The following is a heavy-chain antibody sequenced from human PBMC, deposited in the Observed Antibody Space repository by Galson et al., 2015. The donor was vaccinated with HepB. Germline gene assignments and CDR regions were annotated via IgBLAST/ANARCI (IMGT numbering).Heavy chain of an antibody. V-gene: IGHV3-13*01. J-gene: IGHJ6*03. Sequence: LRLSCAASGFPFSSYDMHWVRQGTGKGLEWVSAINTVGDTFYEDSVKGRFTISRENAKNSLYPHMSSLTAGDTAIFYCERALPGTGWNYIDVWGKGTTVIVSS. CDR3: ERALPGTGWNYIDV. D-gene: IGHD6-19*01. CDR1: GFPFSSYD. CDR2: INTVGDT.